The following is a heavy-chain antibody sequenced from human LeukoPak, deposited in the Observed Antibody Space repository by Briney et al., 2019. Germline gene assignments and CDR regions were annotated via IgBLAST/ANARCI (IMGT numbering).Heavy chain of an antibody. D-gene: IGHD3-22*01. J-gene: IGHJ4*02. V-gene: IGHV3-7*01. CDR1: GFTFSSYW. Sequence: GGSLRLSCAASGFTFSSYWMSWVRQAPGKGLEWVANIKQDGSEKYYVDSVKGRSTISRDNAKNSLYLQMNSLRAEDTAVYYCARDSGGYYDSSGYYFDYWGQGTLVTVSS. CDR2: IKQDGSEK. CDR3: ARDSGGYYDSSGYYFDY.